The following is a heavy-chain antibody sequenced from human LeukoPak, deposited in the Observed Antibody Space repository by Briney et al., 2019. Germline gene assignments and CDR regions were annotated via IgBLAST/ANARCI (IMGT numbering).Heavy chain of an antibody. D-gene: IGHD5-18*01. V-gene: IGHV4-39*07. Sequence: ASETLSLTCTVSGGSISSSSYYWGWLRQPPGKGLEWIGSIYYSGSTYYNPSLKSRVTISVDTSKNQFSLKLSSVTAADTAVYYCARVEVTHGFDIWGQGTMVTVSS. CDR1: GGSISSSSYY. J-gene: IGHJ3*02. CDR3: ARVEVTHGFDI. CDR2: IYYSGST.